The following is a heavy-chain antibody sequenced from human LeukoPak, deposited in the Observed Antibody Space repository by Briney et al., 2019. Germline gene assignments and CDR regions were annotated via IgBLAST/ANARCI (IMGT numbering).Heavy chain of an antibody. CDR1: GYSIGKVYY. CDR2: TDHSGST. Sequence: SETPSLTCTVAGYSIGKVYYWGWIRQPPGRGLESIGSTDHSGSTSYNPSLKSRVTISVDTSKNQFSLKVNSVTAADTAVYYCARLPHCSDSMRCYVGGHHMDVWGKGTTVAVSS. V-gene: IGHV4-38-2*02. CDR3: ARLPHCSDSMRCYVGGHHMDV. D-gene: IGHD3-10*02. J-gene: IGHJ6*03.